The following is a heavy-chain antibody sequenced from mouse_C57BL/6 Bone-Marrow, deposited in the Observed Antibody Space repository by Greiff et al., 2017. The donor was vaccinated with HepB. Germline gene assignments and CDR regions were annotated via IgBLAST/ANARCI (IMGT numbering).Heavy chain of an antibody. V-gene: IGHV3-6*01. Sequence: EVQLQQSGPGLVKPSQSLSLTCSVTGYSITSGYYWNWIRQFPGNKLEWMGYISYDGSNNYNPSLKNRISITRDTSKNQFFLKLNSVTTEDTATYYCARVRITTVVATDYAMDYWGQGTSVTVSS. CDR1: GYSITSGYY. CDR2: ISYDGSN. D-gene: IGHD1-1*01. CDR3: ARVRITTVVATDYAMDY. J-gene: IGHJ4*01.